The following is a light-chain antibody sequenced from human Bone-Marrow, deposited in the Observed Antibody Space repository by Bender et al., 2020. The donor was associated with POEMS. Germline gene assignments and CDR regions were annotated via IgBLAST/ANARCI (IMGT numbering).Light chain of an antibody. CDR2: DVY. J-gene: IGLJ3*02. Sequence: QSALTQPASLSGSPGQSITISCTGTSSDVGTYDLVSWYQHHPGKAPKLMIYDVYKRPSGVSDRFSGSKSGYTAALTISGLQAEDEADYYCCSYAGADTFVVFGGGTKLTVL. CDR3: CSYAGADTFVV. V-gene: IGLV2-23*02. CDR1: SSDVGTYDL.